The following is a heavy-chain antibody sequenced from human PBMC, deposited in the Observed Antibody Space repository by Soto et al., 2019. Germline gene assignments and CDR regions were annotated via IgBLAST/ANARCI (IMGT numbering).Heavy chain of an antibody. J-gene: IGHJ4*02. V-gene: IGHV4-31*03. Sequence: TLSLTCTVSDGSISSGGYYWSWIRQHPGKGLEWTGYIYYSGSTYYNPSLRSRVTISVDTSKNQFSLKLSSVTAADKAVYYCARARDDYESSGYTFDYWGQGTRVTVSS. CDR3: ARARDDYESSGYTFDY. CDR1: DGSISSGGYY. CDR2: IYYSGST. D-gene: IGHD3-22*01.